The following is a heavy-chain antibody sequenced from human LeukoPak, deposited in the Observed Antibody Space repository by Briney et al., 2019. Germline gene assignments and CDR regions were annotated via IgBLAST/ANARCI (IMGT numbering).Heavy chain of an antibody. Sequence: GESLKISCQGSGYTSSNYWIGWVRQMPGKGLEWMGIIYPSDSDSRSSPSFRGQVTISADKSISTAYLQWSSLKASDTAMYYCARRGCNGGSCYGYWGQGTLVTVSS. CDR3: ARRGCNGGSCYGY. D-gene: IGHD2-15*01. J-gene: IGHJ4*02. CDR1: GYTSSNYW. CDR2: IYPSDSDS. V-gene: IGHV5-51*01.